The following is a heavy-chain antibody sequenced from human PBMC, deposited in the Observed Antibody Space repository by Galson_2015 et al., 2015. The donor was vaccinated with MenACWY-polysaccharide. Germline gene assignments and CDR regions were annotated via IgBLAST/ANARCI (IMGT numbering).Heavy chain of an antibody. Sequence: QSGAEVKKPGESLKISCKGFEYSFTSYWIARVRQRPGRGLERMGIIYPGDSDTRYSASFQGQVTISADKSLNTAYLQWSGLQASDTAIYYCARHRYDTSAPDYWGQGTLVTVSS. D-gene: IGHD3-22*01. V-gene: IGHV5-51*01. CDR2: IYPGDSDT. CDR3: ARHRYDTSAPDY. J-gene: IGHJ4*02. CDR1: EYSFTSYW.